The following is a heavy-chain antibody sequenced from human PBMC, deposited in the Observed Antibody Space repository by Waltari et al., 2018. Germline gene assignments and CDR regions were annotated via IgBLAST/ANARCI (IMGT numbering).Heavy chain of an antibody. CDR2: IYTSGST. CDR3: ASLYFGGYDFYYGMDV. V-gene: IGHV4-61*09. Sequence: QVQLQESGPGLVKPSQTLSLTCTVSGGSISSGSYYWSWIRQPAGKGLEWLGYIYTSGSTNYNPARKSRVTISVDTSKNQFSLKLSSVTAADTAVYYCASLYFGGYDFYYGMDVWGQGTTVTVSS. D-gene: IGHD5-12*01. CDR1: GGSISSGSYY. J-gene: IGHJ6*02.